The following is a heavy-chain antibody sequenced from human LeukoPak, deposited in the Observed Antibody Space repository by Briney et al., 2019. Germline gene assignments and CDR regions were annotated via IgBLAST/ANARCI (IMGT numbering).Heavy chain of an antibody. CDR3: ANWAGTPAGYFSGPLDY. V-gene: IGHV1-3*01. CDR2: INPGKGNT. CDR1: AYTLTDHD. J-gene: IGHJ4*02. D-gene: IGHD6-19*01. Sequence: ASVKVSYKASAYTLTDHDIHWVRQAPGQRLEWMGWINPGKGNTKYSQKFQGRVTITRDTSASTAYMELSSLTPEDTAVYYCANWAGTPAGYFSGPLDYWGQGTLVTVSS.